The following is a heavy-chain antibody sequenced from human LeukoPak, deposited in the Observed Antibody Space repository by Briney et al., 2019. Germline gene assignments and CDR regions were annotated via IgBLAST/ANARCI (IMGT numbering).Heavy chain of an antibody. J-gene: IGHJ4*02. CDR1: GYTFTGYY. D-gene: IGHD6-19*01. V-gene: IGHV1-2*02. CDR2: INPNSGGT. Sequence: ASVKVSCKASGYTFTGYYMHWVRQAPGQGLEWMGWINPNSGGTNYAQKFQGKVTMTRGTSISTAYMELSRLRSDDTAVYYCARAPWQWLVPFDYWGQGTLVTVSS. CDR3: ARAPWQWLVPFDY.